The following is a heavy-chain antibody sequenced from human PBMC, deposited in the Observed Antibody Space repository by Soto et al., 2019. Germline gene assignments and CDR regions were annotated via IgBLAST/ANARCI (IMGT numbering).Heavy chain of an antibody. CDR1: GDIFNRYA. V-gene: IGHV1-69*12. CDR2: IIPMFGTP. J-gene: IGHJ4*02. Sequence: QVQLVQSGPEVRKPGSSVKVSCKVSGDIFNRYAINWVQQAPGQGLEWMGGIIPMFGTPNYAQKFQGRVTIMADESTSTAYMELNSLRSEDAAVYYCARDKGYSYGLNHFDYWGQGTLVTVSS. CDR3: ARDKGYSYGLNHFDY. D-gene: IGHD5-18*01.